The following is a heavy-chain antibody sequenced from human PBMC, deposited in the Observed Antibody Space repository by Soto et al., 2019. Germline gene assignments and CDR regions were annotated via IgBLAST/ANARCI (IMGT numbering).Heavy chain of an antibody. D-gene: IGHD3-9*01. J-gene: IGHJ4*02. CDR2: RYHSGSS. V-gene: IGHV4-30-2*06. CDR1: AGPVNRAGQS. Sequence: LSLPCPVSAGPVNRAGQSRRWLRQSPGKGLVWLGYRYHSGSSYYNPSLQSRVTISVDRSKAQFYLTLTSVTAAATAVYFRSRARYNDWCFDLRGLRSPVTVAS. CDR3: SRARYNDWCFDL.